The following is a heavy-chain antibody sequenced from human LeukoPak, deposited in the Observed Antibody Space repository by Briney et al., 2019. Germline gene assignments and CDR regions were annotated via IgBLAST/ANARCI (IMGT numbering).Heavy chain of an antibody. D-gene: IGHD6-19*01. CDR1: GFTFSSYS. CDR2: ISSSSSYI. J-gene: IGHJ3*02. V-gene: IGHV3-21*01. CDR3: ARVVISPRWEWLVRGAFDI. Sequence: GGSLRLSCAASGFTFSSYSMNRVRQAPGKGLEWVSSISSSSSYIYYADSVKGRFTISRDNAKNSLYLQMNSLRAEDTAVYYCARVVISPRWEWLVRGAFDIWGQGTMVTVSS.